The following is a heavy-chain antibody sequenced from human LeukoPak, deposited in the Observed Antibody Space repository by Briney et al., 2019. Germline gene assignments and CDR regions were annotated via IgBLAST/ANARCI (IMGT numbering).Heavy chain of an antibody. D-gene: IGHD3-22*01. CDR1: GGSISSSSYY. Sequence: PSETLSLTCTVSGGSISSSSYYWGWIRQPPGKGLEWIGSIYYSGSTYYNPSLKSRVTISVDTSKNQFSLKLSSVTAADTAVYYCARQRHDRSDYYYVYFDSWGQGTLVTVSS. CDR3: ARQRHDRSDYYYVYFDS. CDR2: IYYSGST. J-gene: IGHJ4*02. V-gene: IGHV4-39*01.